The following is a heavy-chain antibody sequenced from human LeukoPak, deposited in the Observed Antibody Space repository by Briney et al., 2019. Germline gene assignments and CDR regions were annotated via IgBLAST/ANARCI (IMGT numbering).Heavy chain of an antibody. J-gene: IGHJ5*02. V-gene: IGHV4-30-4*01. Sequence: SETLSLTCTVSGGSISSGDYYWSWIRQPPGKGLEWIAYMYHSGSTYYNPSLKSRVTMSADTSKYQLSLKLSSVTAADTAVYYCARPYYYDSRIDPWGQGILVTVSS. CDR2: MYHSGST. CDR3: ARPYYYDSRIDP. D-gene: IGHD3-22*01. CDR1: GGSISSGDYY.